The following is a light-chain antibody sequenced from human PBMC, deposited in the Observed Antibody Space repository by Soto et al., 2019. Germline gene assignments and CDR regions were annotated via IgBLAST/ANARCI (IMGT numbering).Light chain of an antibody. J-gene: IGKJ5*01. CDR3: QQLNTYST. CDR1: QGISSY. CDR2: AAS. Sequence: DIQLTQSPSFLSASVGDRVTITCRASQGISSYLAWYQQKPGKAPKLLIYAASTLQSGVPSRFSGSRSGTEFTLTISSLQPEDFATYYCQQLNTYSTFGQGTRLEIK. V-gene: IGKV1-9*01.